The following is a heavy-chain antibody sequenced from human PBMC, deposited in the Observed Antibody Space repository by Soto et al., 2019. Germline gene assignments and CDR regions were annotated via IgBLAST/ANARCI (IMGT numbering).Heavy chain of an antibody. CDR2: IKSKTDGGTT. V-gene: IGHV3-15*01. CDR1: GFTFSNAW. Sequence: GGSLRLSCAASGFTFSNAWMSWVRQAPGKGLEWVGRIKSKTDGGTTDYAAPVKGRFTISRDDSKNTLYLQMNSLKTEDTAVYYCTTDGVHCSSTSCSYYYYYYMDVWGKGTTVTVSS. D-gene: IGHD2-2*01. J-gene: IGHJ6*03. CDR3: TTDGVHCSSTSCSYYYYYYMDV.